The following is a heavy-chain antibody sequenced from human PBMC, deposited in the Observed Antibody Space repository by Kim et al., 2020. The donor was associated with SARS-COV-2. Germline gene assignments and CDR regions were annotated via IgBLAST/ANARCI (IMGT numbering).Heavy chain of an antibody. Sequence: SVKVSCKASGGTFSSYAISWVRQAPGQGLEWMGGIIPIFGTANYAQKFQGRVTITADESTSTAYMELSSLRSEDTAVYYCAAPLLYGSGSENWFDPWGQGTLVTVSS. CDR1: GGTFSSYA. CDR3: AAPLLYGSGSENWFDP. J-gene: IGHJ5*02. V-gene: IGHV1-69*13. CDR2: IIPIFGTA. D-gene: IGHD3-10*01.